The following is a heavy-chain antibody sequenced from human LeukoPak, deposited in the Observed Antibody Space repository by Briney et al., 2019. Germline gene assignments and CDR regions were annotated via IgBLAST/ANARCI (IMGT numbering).Heavy chain of an antibody. V-gene: IGHV3-74*01. CDR2: SNSDGKIT. J-gene: IGHJ4*02. D-gene: IGHD3-3*01. Sequence: GGSLRLSCAASGFTLGRYWMHWFRQAPGTGLVWVARSNSDGKITDYADSVRGRFTTSRDNTKNTVYLQMSSLRAEDTGAYYCARDHHDFWSGYPNYWGQGTLVIVSS. CDR3: ARDHHDFWSGYPNY. CDR1: GFTLGRYW.